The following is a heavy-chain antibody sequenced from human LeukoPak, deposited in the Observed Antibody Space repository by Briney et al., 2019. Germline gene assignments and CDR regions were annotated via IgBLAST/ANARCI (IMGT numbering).Heavy chain of an antibody. J-gene: IGHJ4*02. CDR2: ISSSSSYI. Sequence: GGSLRLSCAASGFTFSSYSTNWVRQAPGKGLEWVSSISSSSSYIYYADSVKGRFTISRDNAKNSLYLQMNSLRAEDTAVYYCARAYCSSTSCSYYFDYWGQGTLVTVSS. CDR3: ARAYCSSTSCSYYFDY. V-gene: IGHV3-21*01. D-gene: IGHD2-2*01. CDR1: GFTFSSYS.